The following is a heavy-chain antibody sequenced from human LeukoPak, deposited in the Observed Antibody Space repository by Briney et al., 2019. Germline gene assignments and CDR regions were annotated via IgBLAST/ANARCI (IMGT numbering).Heavy chain of an antibody. CDR3: TRTYGGSYYFDY. V-gene: IGHV3-74*03. Sequence: AGGSLRLSCAASGFTFSPYWMYWVRQAPGKGLVWVARINGGGSNTKNADSVKGRFTISRDNAKNTLYLQMNSLRVEDTAIYYCTRTYGGSYYFDYWGQGTLVTVSS. CDR1: GFTFSPYW. J-gene: IGHJ4*02. CDR2: INGGGSNT. D-gene: IGHD2-15*01.